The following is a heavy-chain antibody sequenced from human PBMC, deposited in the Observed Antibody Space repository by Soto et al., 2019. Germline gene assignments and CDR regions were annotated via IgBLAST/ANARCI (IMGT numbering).Heavy chain of an antibody. V-gene: IGHV1-46*01. Sequence: ASVKVCCKASGYTFTSYYMHWVRQAPGQGLEWMGIINPSGGSTSYAQKFQGRVTMTRDTSTSTVYMELSSLRSEDTAVYYCARGGRRWLQLGYYYGMDVWGQGTTVTVSS. CDR2: INPSGGST. D-gene: IGHD5-12*01. CDR3: ARGGRRWLQLGYYYGMDV. CDR1: GYTFTSYY. J-gene: IGHJ6*02.